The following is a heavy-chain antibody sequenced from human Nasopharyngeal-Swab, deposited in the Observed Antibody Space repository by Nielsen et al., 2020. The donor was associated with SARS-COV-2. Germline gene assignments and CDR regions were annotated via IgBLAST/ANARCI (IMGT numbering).Heavy chain of an antibody. J-gene: IGHJ6*03. Sequence: ASVKVSCKASGYTFTSYYMHWVRQAPGQGLEWMGIINPSGGSTSYAQKFQGRVTMTRDTPTSTVYMELSSLRSEDTAVYYCARGGEYSYGFHTRRSYYMDVWGKGTTVTVSS. D-gene: IGHD5-18*01. CDR3: ARGGEYSYGFHTRRSYYMDV. V-gene: IGHV1-46*01. CDR2: INPSGGST. CDR1: GYTFTSYY.